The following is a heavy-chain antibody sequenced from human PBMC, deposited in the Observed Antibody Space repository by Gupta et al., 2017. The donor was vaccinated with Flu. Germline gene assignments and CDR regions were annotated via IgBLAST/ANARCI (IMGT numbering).Heavy chain of an antibody. CDR1: GLSCSTYE. CDR3: AAGGSCDF. J-gene: IGHJ4*02. Sequence: EVQLVDSGGGLVQPGGSLRLSCTVSGLSCSTYEMNWVRQAPGKGLEWITYISPGSNTINYADSVRGRFTVSRDNARNSVYLQMNSLRVEDTADYYCAAGGSCDFWGRGAPVTVSS. CDR2: ISPGSNTI. V-gene: IGHV3-48*03. D-gene: IGHD2-15*01.